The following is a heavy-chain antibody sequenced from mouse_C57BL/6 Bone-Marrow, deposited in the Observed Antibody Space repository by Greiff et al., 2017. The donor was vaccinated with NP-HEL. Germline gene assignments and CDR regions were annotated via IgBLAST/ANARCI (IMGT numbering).Heavy chain of an antibody. V-gene: IGHV1-64*01. CDR2: IHPNSGST. D-gene: IGHD2-2*01. J-gene: IGHJ2*01. Sequence: VQLQQSGAELVKPGASVKLSCKASGYTFTSYWMHWVKQRPGQGLEWIGMIHPNSGSTNYNEKFKSKATLTVDKSSSTAYMQLSSLTSEDSAVYYCARVYYGYPYFDYWGQGTTLTVSS. CDR1: GYTFTSYW. CDR3: ARVYYGYPYFDY.